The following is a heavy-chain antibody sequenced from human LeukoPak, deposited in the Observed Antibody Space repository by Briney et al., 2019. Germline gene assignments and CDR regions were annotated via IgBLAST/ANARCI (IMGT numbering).Heavy chain of an antibody. V-gene: IGHV4-59*01. CDR3: ARATWNYLAFWFDP. CDR1: GGSISNYY. J-gene: IGHJ5*02. CDR2: IYYSGST. Sequence: SETLSLTCTVSGGSISNYYWSWIRQPPGKGLEWIGYIYYSGSTNYNPSLKSRVTISVDTSKNQFSLKLSSVTAADTAVYYCARATWNYLAFWFDPWGQGTLVTVSS. D-gene: IGHD1-7*01.